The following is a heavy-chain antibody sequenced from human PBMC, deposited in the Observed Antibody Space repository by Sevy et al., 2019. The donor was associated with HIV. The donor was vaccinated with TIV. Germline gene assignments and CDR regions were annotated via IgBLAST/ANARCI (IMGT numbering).Heavy chain of an antibody. CDR1: GFSFDSYG. CDR3: AKGGGGHYDPDEIGYYFYYYNMDV. V-gene: IGHV3-23*01. D-gene: IGHD3-22*01. CDR2: ISGSGTRT. Sequence: GGSLRLSCAVSGFSFDSYGMTWVRQAPGKGLEWVSGISGSGTRTYHADSVKGRFIISRDNSKNTLYLQMNSLRSEDTAIYYCAKGGGGHYDPDEIGYYFYYYNMDVWGKRTTVTVSS. J-gene: IGHJ6*03.